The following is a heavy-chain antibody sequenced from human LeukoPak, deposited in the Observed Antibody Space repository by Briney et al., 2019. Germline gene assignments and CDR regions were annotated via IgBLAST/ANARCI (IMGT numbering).Heavy chain of an antibody. CDR3: ATKQWLAPPPDS. Sequence: GGSLRLSFAASGFPFSKYWMLWVRQAQGKGLESVSRINTDGTVTTYADAVKGRFTVSRDNADNTMFLQMNSVRDEDTAVYYCATKQWLAPPPDSWGQGTPVTVSS. CDR1: GFPFSKYW. CDR2: INTDGTVT. D-gene: IGHD6-19*01. V-gene: IGHV3-74*01. J-gene: IGHJ4*02.